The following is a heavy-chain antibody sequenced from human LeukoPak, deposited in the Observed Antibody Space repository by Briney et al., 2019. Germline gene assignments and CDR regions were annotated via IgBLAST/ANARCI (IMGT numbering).Heavy chain of an antibody. CDR2: INPNSGGT. Sequence: ASVKVSRKASGYTFSDYYIHWVRQAPGQGLEWMGWINPNSGGTNYAQKFQGRVTMTRDTSITTAYMELSRLTSDDTAVYYCARDVMRRSEIDYWGQGTLVAVSS. J-gene: IGHJ4*02. CDR1: GYTFSDYY. D-gene: IGHD2/OR15-2a*01. CDR3: ARDVMRRSEIDY. V-gene: IGHV1-2*02.